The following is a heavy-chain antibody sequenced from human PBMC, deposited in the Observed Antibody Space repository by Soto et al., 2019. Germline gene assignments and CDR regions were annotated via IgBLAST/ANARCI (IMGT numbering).Heavy chain of an antibody. D-gene: IGHD2-15*01. J-gene: IGHJ4*02. CDR1: GGSFSGYY. Sequence: ETLSLTCAVYGGSFSGYYWSWIRQSPGKGLEWIGEINHRGSTNYNPSLKSRVTISVDTSKNQFALKLSSVTAADTAVYYCARGGLGCSGGSCSDDCWGQGTLVTVSS. CDR3: ARGGLGCSGGSCSDDC. V-gene: IGHV4-34*01. CDR2: INHRGST.